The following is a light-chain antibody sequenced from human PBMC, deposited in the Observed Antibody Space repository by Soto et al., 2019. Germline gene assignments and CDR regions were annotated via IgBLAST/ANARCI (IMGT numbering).Light chain of an antibody. CDR2: DAS. CDR3: QRYNSNSRT. J-gene: IGKJ1*01. CDR1: QNVDNW. V-gene: IGKV1-5*01. Sequence: GDRVTITCRASQNVDNWVAWYQQKPGKAPKFLIYDASNLESGVPSRFSGRGSGTEFTLTISSLQPDDFATYYCQRYNSNSRTFGQGTWV.